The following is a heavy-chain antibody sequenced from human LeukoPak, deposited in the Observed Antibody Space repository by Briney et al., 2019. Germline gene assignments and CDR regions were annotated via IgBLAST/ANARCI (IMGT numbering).Heavy chain of an antibody. J-gene: IGHJ4*02. Sequence: AETLSLTCTVSGGSISSYYWSWIRQPPGKGLEWIGYIYYSGSTNYNPSLKSRVTISVDTSKNQFSLKLSSVTAADTAVYYCARTTSSGWYSVFDYWGQGTLVTVSS. CDR2: IYYSGST. CDR1: GGSISSYY. CDR3: ARTTSSGWYSVFDY. V-gene: IGHV4-59*01. D-gene: IGHD6-19*01.